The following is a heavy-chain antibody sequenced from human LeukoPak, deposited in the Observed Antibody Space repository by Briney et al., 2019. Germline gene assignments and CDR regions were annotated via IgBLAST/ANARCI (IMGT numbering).Heavy chain of an antibody. CDR1: GVIFSNFW. Sequence: GGSLRLSCEASGVIFSNFWMHWVRHAPGKGLVWGSRIKTDGSESSYADSAKGRFTISRDNAKNTLYLQMGSLRDDDTAVYFCARDVGPYGGSPGGDWGLGTLVTVSS. V-gene: IGHV3-74*01. CDR3: ARDVGPYGGSPGGD. CDR2: IKTDGSES. D-gene: IGHD2-21*01. J-gene: IGHJ4*02.